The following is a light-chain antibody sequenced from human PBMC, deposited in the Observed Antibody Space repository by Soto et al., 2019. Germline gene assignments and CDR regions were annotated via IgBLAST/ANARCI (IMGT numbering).Light chain of an antibody. J-gene: IGLJ3*02. V-gene: IGLV1-51*01. CDR2: DNY. Sequence: QSVLTQPPSMSAAPGQRVTISCSGTSSNIGDNYVSWYRQFPGTAPELLIYDNYKRPSGIPDRLSGSKSGTSATLGITGLQTGDEADYYCGTWDTSLSNWVFGGGTKVTVL. CDR1: SSNIGDNY. CDR3: GTWDTSLSNWV.